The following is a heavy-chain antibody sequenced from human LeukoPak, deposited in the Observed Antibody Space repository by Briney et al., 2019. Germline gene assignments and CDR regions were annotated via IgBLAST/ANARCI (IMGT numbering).Heavy chain of an antibody. CDR2: IYSGGET. V-gene: IGHV3-53*01. Sequence: GGSLRLSCAASGFTVSSNYMSWVRQAPGKGLEWVSLIYSGGETRYADSVKGRFTISRDNSKNTLYLQMDSLRAEDTAVYYCARDYFGPWGQGTLVTVSS. J-gene: IGHJ5*02. CDR1: GFTVSSNY. CDR3: ARDYFGP.